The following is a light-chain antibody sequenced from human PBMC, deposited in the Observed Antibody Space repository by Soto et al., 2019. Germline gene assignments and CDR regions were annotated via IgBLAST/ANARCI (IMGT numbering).Light chain of an antibody. V-gene: IGLV3-21*04. CDR3: QVWGSNADPYVV. Sequence: SYELTQPPSVSVVPGETATITCGGDNIGGKSVHWYQRKPGQAPLLIIYNDGDRPSGIPERFSGSNSGNTATLTVSRVEAGDEADYYCQVWGSNADPYVVFGGGTKVTVL. CDR2: NDG. CDR1: NIGGKS. J-gene: IGLJ2*01.